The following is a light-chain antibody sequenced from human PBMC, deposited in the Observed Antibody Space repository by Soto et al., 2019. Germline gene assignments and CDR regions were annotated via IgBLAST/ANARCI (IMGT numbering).Light chain of an antibody. CDR2: DVS. J-gene: IGLJ1*01. CDR3: SSFAGSYTNV. V-gene: IGLV2-11*01. Sequence: LTQPRSVSGSPGQAVTFSCTGTNSDVGGYNYVSWYQQHPDKAPKLIIYDVSKRPSGVPDRFSGSKSGNTASLTISGLQAEDEADYFCSSFAGSYTNVFGTGTKVTVL. CDR1: NSDVGGYNY.